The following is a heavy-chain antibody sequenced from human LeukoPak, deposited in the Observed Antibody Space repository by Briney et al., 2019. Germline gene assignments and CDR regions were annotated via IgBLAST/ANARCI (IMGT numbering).Heavy chain of an antibody. D-gene: IGHD3-3*01. CDR2: IYYSGST. CDR1: GGSFSSYY. V-gene: IGHV4-59*01. CDR3: ARETYYDFWSGYYSWGWFDP. J-gene: IGHJ5*02. Sequence: PSETLSLTCAVYGGSFSSYYWSWIRQPPGKGLEWIGYIYYSGSTNYNPSLKSRVTISVDTSKNQFSLKLSSVTAADTAVYYCARETYYDFWSGYYSWGWFDPWGQGTLVTVSS.